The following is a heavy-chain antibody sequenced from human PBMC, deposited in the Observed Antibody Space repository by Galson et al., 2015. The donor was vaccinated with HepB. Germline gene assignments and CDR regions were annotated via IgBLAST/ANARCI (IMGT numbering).Heavy chain of an antibody. J-gene: IGHJ5*02. Sequence: CAISGDSVSSNSAAWNWIRQSPSRGLEWLGRTYYRSKWHYDYAVSVRSRITINPDISRNQFSLQLYSVTPEDTAVYYCARNVYYDTSGYYYKPGWVDPWGQGTLVTVSS. D-gene: IGHD3-22*01. V-gene: IGHV6-1*01. CDR1: GDSVSSNSAA. CDR3: ARNVYYDTSGYYYKPGWVDP. CDR2: TYYRSKWHY.